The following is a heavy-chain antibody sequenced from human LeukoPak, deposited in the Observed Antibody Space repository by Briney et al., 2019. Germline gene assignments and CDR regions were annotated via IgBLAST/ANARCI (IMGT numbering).Heavy chain of an antibody. CDR1: GGSLSSGGYY. Sequence: TLSLTCTVSGGSLSSGGYYWTWIRQHPGKGLEWIGYIHYSGSTYHNPSLKSRVTISVDTSKNQFSLKLSSVTAADTAVYFCARTEVAGTRFRDYWGQGTLVTVST. D-gene: IGHD6-19*01. V-gene: IGHV4-31*03. CDR2: IHYSGST. CDR3: ARTEVAGTRFRDY. J-gene: IGHJ4*02.